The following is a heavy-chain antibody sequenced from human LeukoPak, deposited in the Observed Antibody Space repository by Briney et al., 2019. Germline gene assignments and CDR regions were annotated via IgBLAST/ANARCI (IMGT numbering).Heavy chain of an antibody. CDR2: IYYSGST. CDR1: GGSISSGGYY. D-gene: IGHD1-26*01. Sequence: SETLSLTCTVSGGSISSGGYYWSWIRQHPGKGLKWIGYIYYSGSTYYNPSLKSRVTISVDTSKNQFSLKLSSVTAADTAVYYCARADNWDNWFDPWGQGTLVTVSS. J-gene: IGHJ5*02. V-gene: IGHV4-31*03. CDR3: ARADNWDNWFDP.